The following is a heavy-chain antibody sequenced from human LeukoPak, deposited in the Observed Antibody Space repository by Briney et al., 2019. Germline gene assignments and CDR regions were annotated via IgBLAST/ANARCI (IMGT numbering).Heavy chain of an antibody. D-gene: IGHD5-12*01. Sequence: SETLSLTCAVYGGSFSGDLWSWLRQAPGKGVEGIGEINHGGSTTYNPSLQSRGTMSVDKSKKQNSLKMNSVTAADTAIYYCARHTWQWLPLDDWGQGAHVTISS. J-gene: IGHJ4*02. CDR2: INHGGST. CDR1: GGSFSGDL. V-gene: IGHV4-34*01. CDR3: ARHTWQWLPLDD.